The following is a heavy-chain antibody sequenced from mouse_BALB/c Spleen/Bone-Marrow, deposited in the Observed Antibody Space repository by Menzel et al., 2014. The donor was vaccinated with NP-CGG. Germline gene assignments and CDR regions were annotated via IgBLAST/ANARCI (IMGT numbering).Heavy chain of an antibody. J-gene: IGHJ4*01. V-gene: IGHV2-2*02. D-gene: IGHD2-12*01. CDR3: ARNPIRHNAMDY. Sequence: QVQPQQSGPGLVQPSQSLSITCTVSGFSLTSYGVHWVRQSPGKGLEWLGEIWSGGTTDYNAPFITRMSISKDNTKSQVFFKINSLQANDTAIYYCARNPIRHNAMDYWGQGTSVTVSS. CDR1: GFSLTSYG. CDR2: IWSGGTT.